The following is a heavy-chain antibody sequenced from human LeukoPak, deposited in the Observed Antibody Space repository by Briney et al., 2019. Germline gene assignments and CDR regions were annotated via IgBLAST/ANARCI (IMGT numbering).Heavy chain of an antibody. J-gene: IGHJ3*02. Sequence: ASVKVSCKASGYTFTGYYMHWVRQAPGQGLEWMGWINPNSGGTNYAQKFQGRVTMTRDTSISTAYMELSRLRSDDTAVYCCAREMGIAARTDAFDIWGQGTMVTVSS. D-gene: IGHD6-6*01. CDR3: AREMGIAARTDAFDI. CDR1: GYTFTGYY. V-gene: IGHV1-2*02. CDR2: INPNSGGT.